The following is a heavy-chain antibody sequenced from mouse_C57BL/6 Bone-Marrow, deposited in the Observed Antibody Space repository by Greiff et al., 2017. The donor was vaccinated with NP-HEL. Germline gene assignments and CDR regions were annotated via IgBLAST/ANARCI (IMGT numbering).Heavy chain of an antibody. D-gene: IGHD1-1*01. CDR2: FYPGSGSI. Sequence: VQLQQSGAELVKPGASVKLSCKASGYTFTEYTIHWVKQRSGQGLEWIGWFYPGSGSIKYNEKFKDKATLPADKSSSPVYMDVSILTSEDSAVYFCARHGDYFGSSYGYFEVWGTGTTVTVSS. CDR1: GYTFTEYT. V-gene: IGHV1-62-2*01. CDR3: ARHGDYFGSSYGYFEV. J-gene: IGHJ1*03.